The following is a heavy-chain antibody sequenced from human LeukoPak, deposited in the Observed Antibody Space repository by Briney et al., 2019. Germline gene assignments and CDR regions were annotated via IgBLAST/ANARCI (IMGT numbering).Heavy chain of an antibody. D-gene: IGHD6-13*01. CDR1: GGTFSSYA. CDR3: ASFYLSGQQLDPYFDY. J-gene: IGHJ4*02. V-gene: IGHV1-69*04. Sequence: GSSVKVSCKASGGTFSSYAISWVRQAPGQGIEWVGRIIPILGIANYAQKFQGRVTITADKSTSTAYMELSSLRSEDTAVYYCASFYLSGQQLDPYFDYWGQGTLVTVSS. CDR2: IIPILGIA.